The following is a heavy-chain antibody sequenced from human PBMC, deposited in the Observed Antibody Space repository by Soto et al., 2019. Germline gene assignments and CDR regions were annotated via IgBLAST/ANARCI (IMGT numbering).Heavy chain of an antibody. CDR3: ASDEGGYYDFWSGYYDY. D-gene: IGHD3-3*01. CDR1: GFTFSSYA. J-gene: IGHJ4*02. CDR2: ISGSGGST. V-gene: IGHV3-23*01. Sequence: VGSLRLSCAASGFTFSSYAMSWVRQAPGKGLEWVSAISGSGGSTYYADSVKGRFTISRDNSKNTLYLQMNSLRAEDTAVYYCASDEGGYYDFWSGYYDYWGQGTLVTVSS.